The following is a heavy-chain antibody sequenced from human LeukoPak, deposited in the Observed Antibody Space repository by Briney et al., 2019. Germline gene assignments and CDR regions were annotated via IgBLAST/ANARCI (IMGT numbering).Heavy chain of an antibody. V-gene: IGHV3-49*03. CDR2: IRSKAYGGTT. D-gene: IGHD2-8*01. J-gene: IGHJ4*02. CDR3: TREFQGNGFDY. CDR1: GFTIGDYA. Sequence: PGRSLSLSCTASGFTIGDYAMSRFRQAPGKGLEWVGFIRSKAYGGTTEYAASVKGRFTISRDDSKSIAYLQMNSLKTEDTAVYYCTREFQGNGFDYWGQGTLVTVSS.